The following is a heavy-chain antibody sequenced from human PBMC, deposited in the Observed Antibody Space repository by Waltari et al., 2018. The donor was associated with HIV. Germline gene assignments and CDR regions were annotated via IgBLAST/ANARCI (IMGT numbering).Heavy chain of an antibody. D-gene: IGHD1-26*01. CDR1: GGNFSSYT. CDR3: ASLRGSGSYHPGIDY. CDR2: IIPILGIA. Sequence: QVQLVQSGAEVKKPGSSVKVSCKASGGNFSSYTISWVRQAPGQGLEWMGRIIPILGIANYAQKFHGRVTITADKSTSTAYMELSSLRSEDTAVYYCASLRGSGSYHPGIDYWGQGTLVTVSS. J-gene: IGHJ4*02. V-gene: IGHV1-69*02.